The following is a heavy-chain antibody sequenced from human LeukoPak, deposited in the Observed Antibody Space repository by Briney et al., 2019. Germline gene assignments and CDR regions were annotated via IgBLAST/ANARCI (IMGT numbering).Heavy chain of an antibody. CDR2: IIPIFGTA. V-gene: IGHV1-69*01. CDR1: GGTFSSYA. J-gene: IGHJ4*02. CDR3: AREPYSYGSGTLDY. D-gene: IGHD3-10*01. Sequence: GASVKDSCKASGGTFSSYAISWVRQAPGQGLEWMGGIIPIFGTANYAQKFQGRVTITADESTSTAYMELSSLRSEDTAVYYCAREPYSYGSGTLDYWGQGTLVTVSS.